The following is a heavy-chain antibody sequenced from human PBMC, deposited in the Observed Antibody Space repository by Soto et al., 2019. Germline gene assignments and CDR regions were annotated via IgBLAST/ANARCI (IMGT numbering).Heavy chain of an antibody. CDR2: IIPIPGIA. J-gene: IGHJ2*01. CDR3: ARDSGYDWESYCYFDL. D-gene: IGHD5-12*01. CDR1: GGTFSSYT. Sequence: QVQLVQSGAEVKKPGSSVKVSCKASGGTFSSYTISWVRQAPGKGLEWKGRIIPIPGIANYAQKFQGRVTITADKSTITAYMELSSLRSEDTAVYYCARDSGYDWESYCYFDLWCRGTLVTVSS. V-gene: IGHV1-69*08.